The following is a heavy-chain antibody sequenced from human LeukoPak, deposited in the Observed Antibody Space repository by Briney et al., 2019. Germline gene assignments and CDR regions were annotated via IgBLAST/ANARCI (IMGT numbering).Heavy chain of an antibody. D-gene: IGHD2-2*01. Sequence: PSETLSLTCAVSGGSISSSNWWSWVRQPPGQGLEWIGEIYHSGSTNYNPSLKSRVTISVDKSKNQFSLKLSSVTAADTAVYYCARGSLGYCSSTSCYGGFDYWGQGTLVTVSS. V-gene: IGHV4-4*02. CDR3: ARGSLGYCSSTSCYGGFDY. CDR1: GGSISSSNW. CDR2: IYHSGST. J-gene: IGHJ4*02.